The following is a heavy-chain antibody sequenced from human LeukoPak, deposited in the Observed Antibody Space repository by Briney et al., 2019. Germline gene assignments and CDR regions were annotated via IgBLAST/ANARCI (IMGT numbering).Heavy chain of an antibody. D-gene: IGHD3-9*01. V-gene: IGHV1-69*04. J-gene: IGHJ4*02. CDR3: ARDSSYYDILTGFDS. CDR1: GGTFSSYA. CDR2: IIPILGIA. Sequence: SVKVSCKASGGTFSSYAISWVRQAPGQGLEWMGRIIPILGIANYAQKFQGRVTITADKSTSTAYMELSSLRFDDTAVYYCARDSSYYDILTGFDSWGPGTVVTVSS.